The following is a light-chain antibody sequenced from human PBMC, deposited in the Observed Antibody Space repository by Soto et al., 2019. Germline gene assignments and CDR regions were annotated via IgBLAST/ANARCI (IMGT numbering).Light chain of an antibody. J-gene: IGKJ5*01. CDR3: QQFNASPLT. Sequence: DIEMTQSPASLSASVGDRATISCRASQDISGYLAWYQQTPGQAPRLLIYSASTMPSGIPSRFSGSGSGTDFTLTISSLQSEDVAVYYCQQFNASPLTFGQGTRLEIK. CDR2: SAS. V-gene: IGKV1-27*01. CDR1: QDISGY.